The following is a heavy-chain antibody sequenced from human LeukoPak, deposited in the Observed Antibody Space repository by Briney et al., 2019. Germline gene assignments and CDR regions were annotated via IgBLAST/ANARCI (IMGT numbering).Heavy chain of an antibody. Sequence: ASVKVSCKASGYTFTGYYMHWVRQAPGQGLEWMGWINPNSGGTNYAQKFQGRVTITADKSASTAYMELSSLRSEDTAVYYCASRDYDFWSGYLGFYFDYWGQGTLVTVSS. J-gene: IGHJ4*02. CDR2: INPNSGGT. D-gene: IGHD3-3*01. CDR1: GYTFTGYY. CDR3: ASRDYDFWSGYLGFYFDY. V-gene: IGHV1-2*02.